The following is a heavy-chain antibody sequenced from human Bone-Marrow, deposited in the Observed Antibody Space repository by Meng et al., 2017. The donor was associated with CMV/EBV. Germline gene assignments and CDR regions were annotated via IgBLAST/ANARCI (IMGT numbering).Heavy chain of an antibody. V-gene: IGHV3-21*01. J-gene: IGHJ3*02. D-gene: IGHD1-14*01. CDR2: ISSSSGYI. CDR3: ARVKSRNRLDAFDI. CDR1: GFTFSSFS. Sequence: GGSLRLSCAASGFTFSSFSMNWVRQAPGKGLEWVSSISSSSGYIYYADSVKGRFTISRDNAKNTLYLQMNSLRAEDTAVYYCARVKSRNRLDAFDIWGQGTMVTVSS.